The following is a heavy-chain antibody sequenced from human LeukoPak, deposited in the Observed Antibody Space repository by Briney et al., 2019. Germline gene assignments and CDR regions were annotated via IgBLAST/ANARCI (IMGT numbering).Heavy chain of an antibody. Sequence: PGGSLRLSCAASGFTFSSYAMSWVRQAPGKGLEWVSAFSGSGGSTYYADSVKGRFTISRDNSKNTLYLQMNSLRAEDTAVYYCAKDDDPEYYYGSGSYLHYWGQGTLVTVSS. CDR3: AKDDDPEYYYGSGSYLHY. D-gene: IGHD3-10*01. J-gene: IGHJ4*02. CDR2: FSGSGGST. CDR1: GFTFSSYA. V-gene: IGHV3-23*01.